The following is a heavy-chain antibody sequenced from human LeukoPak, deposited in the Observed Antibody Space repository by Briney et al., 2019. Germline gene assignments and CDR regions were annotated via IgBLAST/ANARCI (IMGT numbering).Heavy chain of an antibody. CDR1: GFTFSDYY. D-gene: IGHD2-15*01. CDR3: AREGKEPGSGYFDL. CDR2: IYGGGST. Sequence: GGSLRLSCAASGFTFSDYYMSWVRQAPGKGLEWVSVIYGGGSTFHADSVQGRFAISRDNSKNMLYLHMNTLRVEDTAVYYCAREGKEPGSGYFDLWGRGTVVTVSS. V-gene: IGHV3-66*01. J-gene: IGHJ2*01.